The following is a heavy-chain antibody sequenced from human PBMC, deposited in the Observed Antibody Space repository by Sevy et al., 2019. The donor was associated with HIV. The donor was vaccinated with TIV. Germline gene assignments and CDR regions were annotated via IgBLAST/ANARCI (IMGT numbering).Heavy chain of an antibody. CDR2: ISWNSGSI. D-gene: IGHD5-18*01. V-gene: IGHV3-9*03. CDR1: GFTFDDYA. CDR3: AKEKTRGYSYSFDY. J-gene: IGHJ4*02. Sequence: GGSLRLSCAASGFTFDDYAMHWVRQAPGKGLEWVSGISWNSGSIGYADSVKGRFTISRDNGKNSLYLQKNSLGAEDMALYYCAKEKTRGYSYSFDYWGQGTLVTVSS.